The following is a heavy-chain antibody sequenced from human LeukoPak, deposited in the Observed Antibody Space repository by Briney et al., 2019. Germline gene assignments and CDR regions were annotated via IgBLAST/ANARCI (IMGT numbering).Heavy chain of an antibody. V-gene: IGHV4-59*03. CDR1: GGSISSYY. CDR3: AAESERWLLRS. D-gene: IGHD6-19*01. Sequence: PSETLSLTCTVSGGSISSYYWGCVRQPPGKGLEWVGQIYYRGTPNYNPSLGGRVTISIDTSKNQFSLKLNSVTAADTAIYYCAAESERWLLRSWGQGTLVTVSS. CDR2: IYYRGTP. J-gene: IGHJ4*02.